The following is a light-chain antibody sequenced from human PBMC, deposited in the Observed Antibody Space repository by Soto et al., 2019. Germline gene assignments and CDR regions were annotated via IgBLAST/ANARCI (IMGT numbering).Light chain of an antibody. Sequence: QSVLTQPPSVSGAPGQRVTISCTGSSSNIGAGSDEHWYQQLPATAHHLLISSNSHRPSGVPDRFSGTKSGTSASLAITGLPAEDEADYYCQSDDSSQSYLFGGGTKLTVL. CDR3: QSDDSSQSYL. J-gene: IGLJ3*02. CDR2: SNS. CDR1: SSNIGAGSD. V-gene: IGLV1-40*01.